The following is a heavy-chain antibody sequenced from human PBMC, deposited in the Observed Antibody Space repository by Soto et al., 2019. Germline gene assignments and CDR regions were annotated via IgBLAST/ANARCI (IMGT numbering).Heavy chain of an antibody. Sequence: AGGSLRLSCAASGFTFSSYSMNWVRQAPGKGLEWVSYIRGGSDVIYYADSVKGRFTISRDNAKNSLYLQMNSLRAEDTAVYYCARDQLYYNDISGRPLNAFDVWGQGTMVTVSS. CDR2: IRGGSDVI. J-gene: IGHJ3*01. D-gene: IGHD3-22*01. CDR3: ARDQLYYNDISGRPLNAFDV. V-gene: IGHV3-48*01. CDR1: GFTFSSYS.